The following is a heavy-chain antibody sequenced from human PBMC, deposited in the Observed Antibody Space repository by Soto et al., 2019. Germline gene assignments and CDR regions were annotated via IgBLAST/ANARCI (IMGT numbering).Heavy chain of an antibody. V-gene: IGHV3-23*01. CDR2: ISGSGGST. Sequence: PGGSLRLSCAASGFTFSSYAMSWVRQAPGKGLEWVSAISGSGGSTYYADSVKGRFTISRDNSKNTLYLQMNSLRAEDTAVYYCAKDRRPYCSGGSCYSSFDYWGQGTLVTVSS. CDR1: GFTFSSYA. D-gene: IGHD2-15*01. CDR3: AKDRRPYCSGGSCYSSFDY. J-gene: IGHJ4*02.